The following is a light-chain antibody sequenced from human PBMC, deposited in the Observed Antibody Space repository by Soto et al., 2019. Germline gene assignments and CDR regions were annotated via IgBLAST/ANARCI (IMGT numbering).Light chain of an antibody. CDR3: QQSYSTPRT. V-gene: IGKV1-39*01. J-gene: IGKJ4*02. CDR1: QSISSF. CDR2: AAS. Sequence: DIQMTPSPSSLSASVGDRVTITCRASQSISSFFNWYQQKPGKAPKLLIYAASSLQSGVPSRFSGSGSGTDFTLTISSLQPEDFATYYCQQSYSTPRTFGGGTKVEIK.